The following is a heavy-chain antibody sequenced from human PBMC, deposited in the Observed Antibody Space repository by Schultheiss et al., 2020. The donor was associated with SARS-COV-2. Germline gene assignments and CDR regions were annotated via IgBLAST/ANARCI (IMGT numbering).Heavy chain of an antibody. Sequence: ETLSLTCTVSGGSISSYYWSWIRQPPGKGLEWIGYIYYSGSTNYNPSLKSRVTISVDTSKNQFSLKLSSVTAADTAVYYCARGRWEGAFDIWGQGTMVTVSS. CDR2: IYYSGST. V-gene: IGHV4-59*01. CDR1: GGSISSYY. J-gene: IGHJ3*02. CDR3: ARGRWEGAFDI. D-gene: IGHD1-26*01.